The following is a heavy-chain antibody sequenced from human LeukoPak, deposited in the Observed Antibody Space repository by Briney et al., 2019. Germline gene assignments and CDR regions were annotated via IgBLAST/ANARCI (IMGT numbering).Heavy chain of an antibody. J-gene: IGHJ4*02. CDR3: AKGGSTLIVSSSWSKFDY. V-gene: IGHV3-23*01. CDR2: ISGSGGST. CDR1: GFTFSSYA. Sequence: GGSLRLSCAASGFTFSSYAMSWVRQAPGKGLEWVSAISGSGGSTYYADSVKGRFTISRDNSKNTLYLQMNSLRAEDTAVYYCAKGGSTLIVSSSWSKFDYWGQGTLVTVFS. D-gene: IGHD6-13*01.